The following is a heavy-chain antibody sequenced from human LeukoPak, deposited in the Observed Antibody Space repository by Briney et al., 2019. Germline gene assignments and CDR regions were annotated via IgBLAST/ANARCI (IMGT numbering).Heavy chain of an antibody. J-gene: IGHJ4*02. CDR3: AHYLY. CDR2: ISYDGSNK. Sequence: GGSLRLSCAASGFTFSSYGMRWVRQAPGKGLEWVAVISYDGSNKYYAASVKGRFTISRDNSKNTLYLQMNSLRAEDTAVYYCAHYLYWGQGTLVTVSS. CDR1: GFTFSSYG. D-gene: IGHD1-26*01. V-gene: IGHV3-30*03.